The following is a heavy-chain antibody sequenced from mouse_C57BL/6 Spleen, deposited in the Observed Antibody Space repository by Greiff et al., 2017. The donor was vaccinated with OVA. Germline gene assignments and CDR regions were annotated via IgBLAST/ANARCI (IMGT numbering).Heavy chain of an antibody. J-gene: IGHJ2*01. CDR3: ARGANWDDYFDY. D-gene: IGHD4-1*01. CDR2: INPNNGGT. V-gene: IGHV1-22*01. Sequence: EVKLMESGPELVKPGASVKMSCKASGYTFTDYNMHWVKQSHGKSLEWIGYINPNNGGTSYNQKFKGKATLTVNKSSSTAYMELRSLTSEDSAVYYCARGANWDDYFDYWGQGTTLTVSS. CDR1: GYTFTDYN.